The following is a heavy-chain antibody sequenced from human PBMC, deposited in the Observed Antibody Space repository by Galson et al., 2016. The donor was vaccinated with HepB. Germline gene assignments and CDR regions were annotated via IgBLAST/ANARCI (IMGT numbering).Heavy chain of an antibody. Sequence: SLRLSCAASGFTFSNAWMSWVRQAPGKGLEWVGRIKTKTDGGTTDYAAPVKGRFTISRDDSTNTLFLQMNSLKTEDTAVYSCTTDPRTPRYFEWLLPYFYGMDVWGKGTTVTVSS. CDR3: TTDPRTPRYFEWLLPYFYGMDV. J-gene: IGHJ6*04. V-gene: IGHV3-15*01. CDR1: GFTFSNAW. CDR2: IKTKTDGGTT. D-gene: IGHD3-9*01.